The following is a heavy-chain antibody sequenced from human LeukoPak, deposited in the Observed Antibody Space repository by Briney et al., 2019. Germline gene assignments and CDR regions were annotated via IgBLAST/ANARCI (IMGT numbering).Heavy chain of an antibody. V-gene: IGHV3-23*01. D-gene: IGHD1-26*01. CDR3: AIHESSIPY. CDR1: GLTFSNYA. CDR2: ISAGSGST. Sequence: GGSLRLSCAASGLTFSNYAMTWVRQAPGNGQEWVSGISAGSGSTYYADSVKGRFTISRDNSKNTLYLQMSSLGAEDTAIYYCAIHESSIPYWGQGTLVTVSS. J-gene: IGHJ4*02.